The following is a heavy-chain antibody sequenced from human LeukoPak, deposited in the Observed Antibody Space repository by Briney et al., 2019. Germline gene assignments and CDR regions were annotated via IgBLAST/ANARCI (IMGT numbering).Heavy chain of an antibody. V-gene: IGHV4-39*01. Sequence: ASETLSLTCAVSGASVSGSNYYWGWIRQPPGKGLEWIGNIYSSGSTYYNASLQSRVTISVDTSKNQFSLKLSSVTAADTAVYYCARHKRGYSGYDWGNWFDPWGQGTLVTVSS. CDR2: IYSSGST. CDR3: ARHKRGYSGYDWGNWFDP. D-gene: IGHD5-12*01. CDR1: GASVSGSNYY. J-gene: IGHJ5*02.